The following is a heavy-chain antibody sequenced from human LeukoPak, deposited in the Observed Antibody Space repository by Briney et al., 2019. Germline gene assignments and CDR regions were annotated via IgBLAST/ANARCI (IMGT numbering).Heavy chain of an antibody. V-gene: IGHV3-53*01. J-gene: IGHJ2*01. D-gene: IGHD6-13*01. CDR3: AKAESSNWYWYFDL. Sequence: PGGSLRLSCAASGFIVSSKYMSWVRQAPGKGLEWVSVIYTGGDTYYADSVKGRFTISRDNSKNTLYLQMNMLRAEDTAVYYCAKAESSNWYWYFDLWGRGTLVTVPS. CDR2: IYTGGDT. CDR1: GFIVSSKY.